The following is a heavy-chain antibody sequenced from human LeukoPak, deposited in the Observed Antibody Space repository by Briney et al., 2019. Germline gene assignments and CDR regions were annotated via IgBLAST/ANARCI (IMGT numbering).Heavy chain of an antibody. CDR3: TTSDGLLWFGELTYYFDY. Sequence: KPGGSLRLSCAASGFTFSNAWMSWVRQAPGKGLEWVGRIKSKTDGGTTDYAAPVKGRFTISRDDSKNTLYLQVNSLKTEDTAVYYCTTSDGLLWFGELTYYFDYWGQGTLVTVSS. D-gene: IGHD3-10*01. V-gene: IGHV3-15*01. CDR2: IKSKTDGGTT. J-gene: IGHJ4*02. CDR1: GFTFSNAW.